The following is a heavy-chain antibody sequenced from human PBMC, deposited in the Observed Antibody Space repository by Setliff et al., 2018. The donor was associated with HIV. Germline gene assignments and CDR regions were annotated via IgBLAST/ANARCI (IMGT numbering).Heavy chain of an antibody. Sequence: ASVKVSCKPSGYIFSNYYLHWVRQGPGQGLEWMSLINPSGAGTSYAQKFEGRVTMTRDTSTDTVYMELSSLKSDDTAVYYCVRRESDYGTKAGFRYWGQGTLVTVSS. CDR2: INPSGAGT. D-gene: IGHD4-17*01. V-gene: IGHV1-46*01. CDR1: GYIFSNYY. CDR3: VRRESDYGTKAGFRY. J-gene: IGHJ4*02.